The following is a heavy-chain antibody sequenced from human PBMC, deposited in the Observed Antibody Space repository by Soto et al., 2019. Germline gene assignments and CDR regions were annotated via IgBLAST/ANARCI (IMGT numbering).Heavy chain of an antibody. J-gene: IGHJ4*02. CDR1: GGSISSSIYY. V-gene: IGHV4-39*01. CDR2: VYYSGST. D-gene: IGHD6-19*01. CDR3: ARRLAVTGTLEYYFDY. Sequence: QLQLQESGPRLVKPSETLSLTCTVSGGSISSSIYYWGWIRQPPGKGLEWIGNVYYSGSTYYNPSLQSRVTISVDTSKTQFSLRLNSVTASDTAVYYCARRLAVTGTLEYYFDYWGQGSLVTVSS.